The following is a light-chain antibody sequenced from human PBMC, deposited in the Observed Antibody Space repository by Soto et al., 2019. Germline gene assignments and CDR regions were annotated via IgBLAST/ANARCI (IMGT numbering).Light chain of an antibody. Sequence: DIQMTQSPSTLSASVGDRVIITCRASQSIGNLLAWYQQKPGKAPNLQIYKETTLESGVPSSFSGSGSCTEFTLTIIVLQPDDFATYYCQCYNCYSPFGGGTQVEIK. CDR1: QSIGNL. V-gene: IGKV1-5*03. J-gene: IGKJ4*02. CDR2: KET. CDR3: QCYNCYSP.